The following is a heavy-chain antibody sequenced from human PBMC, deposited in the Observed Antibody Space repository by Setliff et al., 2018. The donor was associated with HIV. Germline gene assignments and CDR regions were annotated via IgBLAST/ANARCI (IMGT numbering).Heavy chain of an antibody. CDR2: IYTSGST. J-gene: IGHJ6*03. V-gene: IGHV4-4*07. CDR3: ARGSYYEYYYHMDV. Sequence: PSETLSLTCTVSGGSISSYYWSWIRQPAGKGLEWIGRIYTSGSTDYNPSLKSRVTMSVDTSKNQFSLKLSSVTAADTAVYYCARGSYYEYYYHMDVWGKGTTVTVSS. CDR1: GGSISSYY. D-gene: IGHD1-26*01.